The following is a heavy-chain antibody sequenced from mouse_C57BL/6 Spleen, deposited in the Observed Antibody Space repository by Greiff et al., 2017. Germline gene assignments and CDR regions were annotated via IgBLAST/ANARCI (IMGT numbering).Heavy chain of an antibody. D-gene: IGHD3-3*01. CDR2: ISYDGSN. CDR3: ARVSGTGDY. V-gene: IGHV3-6*01. CDR1: GYSITSGYY. Sequence: DVKLQESGPGLVKPSQSLSLTCSVTGYSITSGYYWNWIRQFPGNKLEWMGYISYDGSNNYNPSLKNRISITRDTSKNQFFLKLNSVTTEDTATYYCARVSGTGDYWGQGTTLTVSS. J-gene: IGHJ2*01.